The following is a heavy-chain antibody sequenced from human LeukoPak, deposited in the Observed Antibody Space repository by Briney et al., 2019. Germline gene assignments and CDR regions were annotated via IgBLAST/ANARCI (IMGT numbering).Heavy chain of an antibody. Sequence: GGSLRLSCAASGFTFDDYAMHWVRQAPGKGLEWVSGISWNSGSIGYADFVKGRFTISRDNAKNSLYLQMNSLRAEDTAVYYCARSNSSSWYYYYYYGMDVWGQGTTVTVSS. J-gene: IGHJ6*02. CDR2: ISWNSGSI. CDR1: GFTFDDYA. CDR3: ARSNSSSWYYYYYYGMDV. V-gene: IGHV3-9*01. D-gene: IGHD6-13*01.